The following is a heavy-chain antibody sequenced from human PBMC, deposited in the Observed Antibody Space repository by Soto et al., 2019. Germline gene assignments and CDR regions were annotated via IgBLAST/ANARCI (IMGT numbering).Heavy chain of an antibody. V-gene: IGHV3-23*01. Sequence: GESLKISCAASGFTFSSYAMSWVRQAPGKGLEWVSAISGSGGSTYYADSVKGRFTISRDNSKNTLYLQMNSLRAEDTAVYYCAKDEADIVVVVAATPGWFDPWGQGTLVTVSS. D-gene: IGHD2-15*01. CDR2: ISGSGGST. CDR3: AKDEADIVVVVAATPGWFDP. J-gene: IGHJ5*02. CDR1: GFTFSSYA.